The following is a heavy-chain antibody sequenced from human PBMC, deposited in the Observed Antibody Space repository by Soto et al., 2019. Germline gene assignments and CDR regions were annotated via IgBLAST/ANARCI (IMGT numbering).Heavy chain of an antibody. V-gene: IGHV1-46*01. CDR3: AREVTNDRSYYYYYVMDV. CDR1: GYTFTSYY. CDR2: INPSGGST. Sequence: ASVKVSCKASGYTFTSYYMLWVRQAPGQGLEWMGIINPSGGSTSYAQKFQGRVTMTRDTSTSTVYMELSSLRSEDTAVYYCAREVTNDRSYYYYYVMDVWGQGTTVTVSS. D-gene: IGHD3-22*01. J-gene: IGHJ6*02.